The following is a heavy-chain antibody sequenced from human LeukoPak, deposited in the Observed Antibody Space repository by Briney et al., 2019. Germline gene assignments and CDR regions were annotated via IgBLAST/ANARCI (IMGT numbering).Heavy chain of an antibody. Sequence: GGSLRLSCAASGFTFSSYAMSWVRQAPGKGLEWVSTISNSGGTTYYADSVKGRFTISRDNSKNTLYLQMNSLRAEDTAVYYCASTYYDFWSGYFWGQGTLVTVSS. CDR1: GFTFSSYA. CDR2: ISNSGGTT. V-gene: IGHV3-23*01. J-gene: IGHJ4*02. D-gene: IGHD3-3*01. CDR3: ASTYYDFWSGYF.